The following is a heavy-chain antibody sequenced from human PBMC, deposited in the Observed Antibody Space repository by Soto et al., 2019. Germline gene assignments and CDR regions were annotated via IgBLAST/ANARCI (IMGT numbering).Heavy chain of an antibody. Sequence: QVQLQESGPGLVKPSASMSLTCTVSGGSISNYYWSWIRQPPGKGLQWIGYSFSSWSTNYNPSLKSRVTISVDTSKNKFSLNLSSVTAADTAVYYCARQRLDFDYCGQGSLVTVSS. CDR2: SFSSWST. J-gene: IGHJ4*02. CDR3: ARQRLDFDY. CDR1: GGSISNYY. V-gene: IGHV4-59*08.